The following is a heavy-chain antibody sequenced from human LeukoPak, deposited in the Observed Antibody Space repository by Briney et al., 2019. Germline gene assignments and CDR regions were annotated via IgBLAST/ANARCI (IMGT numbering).Heavy chain of an antibody. CDR1: GYTLTELS. Sequence: ASVKVSCKVSGYTLTELSMHWVRQAPGKGLEWMGGFDPEDGETIYAQKFQGRVTMTEDTSTDTAYMELSSLRSEDTAVYYCARGAFNYYYYGMDVWGQGTTVTVSS. V-gene: IGHV1-24*01. J-gene: IGHJ6*02. CDR2: FDPEDGET. CDR3: ARGAFNYYYYGMDV.